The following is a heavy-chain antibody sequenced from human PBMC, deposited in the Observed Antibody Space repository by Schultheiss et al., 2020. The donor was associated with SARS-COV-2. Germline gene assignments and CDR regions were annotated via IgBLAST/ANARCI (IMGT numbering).Heavy chain of an antibody. V-gene: IGHV3-73*01. Sequence: GGSLRLSCAASGFTFSSYAMSWVRQAPGKGLEWVGRIRSKANSYATAYAASVKGRFTISRDNSKNTLYLQMNSLRAEDTAVYYCAKADIVVVPAAYFDYWGQGTLVTVSS. CDR1: GFTFSSYA. CDR3: AKADIVVVPAAYFDY. D-gene: IGHD2-2*01. J-gene: IGHJ4*02. CDR2: IRSKANSYAT.